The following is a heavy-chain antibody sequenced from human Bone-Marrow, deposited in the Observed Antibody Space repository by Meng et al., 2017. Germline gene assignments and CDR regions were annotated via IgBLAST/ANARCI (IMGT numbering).Heavy chain of an antibody. V-gene: IGHV6-1*01. CDR1: GTSVASTTAA. CDR2: TDYRSKWFN. D-gene: IGHD6-19*01. CDR3: AREPTPGYSSGQPPYYFDY. Sequence: SGRALAQPHPPRSPPLHSPGTSVASTTAACNRIRQSPSSGLGWLGRTDYRSKWFNDYAVSVKSRITINPDTSKNQFSLQLNSVTPEDTAVYYCAREPTPGYSSGQPPYYFDYWGQGTLVTVSS. J-gene: IGHJ4*02.